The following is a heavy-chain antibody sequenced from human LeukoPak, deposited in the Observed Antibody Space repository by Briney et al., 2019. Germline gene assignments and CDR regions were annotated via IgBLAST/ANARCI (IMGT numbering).Heavy chain of an antibody. Sequence: PGGSLRLSCAASGFTFSSYSMNWVRQAHGEGLERVSSISSSSSYIYYADSVKGRFTISRDNAKNSLYLQMNSLRAEDTAVYYCARDLLWDGYTHGMIDYWGQGTLVTVSS. CDR2: ISSSSSYI. CDR1: GFTFSSYS. CDR3: ARDLLWDGYTHGMIDY. D-gene: IGHD5-24*01. J-gene: IGHJ4*02. V-gene: IGHV3-21*01.